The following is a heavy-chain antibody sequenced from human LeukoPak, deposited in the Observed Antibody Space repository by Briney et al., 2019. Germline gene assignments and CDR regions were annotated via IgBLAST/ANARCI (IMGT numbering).Heavy chain of an antibody. Sequence: GGSLRLSCAASGFTFSSYGMNWVRQAPGKGLEWISYISSLSGTINYADSVKGRFTISRDNSKNTLYLQMNSLRAEDTAVYYCAKDSHSSGWYAFYYYYMDVWGKGTTVTISS. CDR3: AKDSHSSGWYAFYYYYMDV. CDR2: ISSLSGTI. D-gene: IGHD6-19*01. V-gene: IGHV3-48*01. J-gene: IGHJ6*03. CDR1: GFTFSSYG.